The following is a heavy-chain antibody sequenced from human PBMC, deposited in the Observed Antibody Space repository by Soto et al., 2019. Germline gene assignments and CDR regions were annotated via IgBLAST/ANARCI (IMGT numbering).Heavy chain of an antibody. Sequence: GESLKVWWKGAGDSCTGYGGSWVRQMPGKGLEWMGRIDPSDSYTNYSPSFQGHVTISADKSISTAYLRWSSLKASDTAMYYCASPPHDFWSGSQARGMAVRRHRTTVPVSS. V-gene: IGHV5-10-1*01. D-gene: IGHD3-3*01. J-gene: IGHJ6*02. CDR1: GDSCTGYG. CDR3: ASPPHDFWSGSQARGMAV. CDR2: IDPSDSYT.